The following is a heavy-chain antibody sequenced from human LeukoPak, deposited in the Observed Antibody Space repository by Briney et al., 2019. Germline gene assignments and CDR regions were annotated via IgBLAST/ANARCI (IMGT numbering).Heavy chain of an antibody. Sequence: GGSLRLSCEFSGIIFSTYAMNWVRQAPGKGLEWISYISGSSSGSTSTTQYADSVKGRFTISRDNAKNSLHLQMDSLSAEDTAVYYCARDFWSGYYTEDWGQGALVIVSS. CDR2: ISGSSSGSTSTT. CDR1: GIIFSTYA. D-gene: IGHD3-3*01. J-gene: IGHJ4*02. CDR3: ARDFWSGYYTED. V-gene: IGHV3-48*04.